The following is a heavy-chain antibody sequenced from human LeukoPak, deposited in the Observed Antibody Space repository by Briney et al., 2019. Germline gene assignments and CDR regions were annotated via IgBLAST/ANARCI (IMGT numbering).Heavy chain of an antibody. D-gene: IGHD3-3*01. CDR1: RFTLSSYA. V-gene: IGHV3-23*01. CDR2: ISGNGGST. Sequence: GGSLRLSCTASRFTLSSYAMSWVRQAPGKGLEWVSAISGNGGSTYYADSVKGRFTISRDNSKNTLYLQMNSLRAEDTAVYYCAKDRHYDFWGGSIFDIWGQGTMVTVSS. CDR3: AKDRHYDFWGGSIFDI. J-gene: IGHJ3*02.